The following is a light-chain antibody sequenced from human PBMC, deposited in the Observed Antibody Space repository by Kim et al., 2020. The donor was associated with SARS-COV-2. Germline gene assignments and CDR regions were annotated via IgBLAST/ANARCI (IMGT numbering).Light chain of an antibody. J-gene: IGKJ1*01. CDR3: QQYNSYSRA. CDR1: QRISTS. Sequence: DIQMTQSPSTLSASVGDRVTITCRASQRISTSLAWYQQKPVKVPKLLIYKASSLKSGVPSRFSGSGSGTEFTLTISSLQPDDFATYYCQQYNSYSRAFGQGTKVDIK. CDR2: KAS. V-gene: IGKV1-5*03.